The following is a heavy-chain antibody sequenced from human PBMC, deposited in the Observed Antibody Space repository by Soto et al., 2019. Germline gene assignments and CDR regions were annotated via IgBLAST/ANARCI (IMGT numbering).Heavy chain of an antibody. CDR3: AKSRSVEDGFDI. CDR2: IRGSDEST. V-gene: IGHV3-23*01. J-gene: IGHJ3*02. Sequence: PGGSLRLSCAASVFPFNNYAMSWVRQAPGKGLEWVSAIRGSDESTYYAQSVKGRFTISRDNSKNTLNLQMNSLRAEDTAVYYCAKSRSVEDGFDIWGQGTMVTVSS. CDR1: VFPFNNYA.